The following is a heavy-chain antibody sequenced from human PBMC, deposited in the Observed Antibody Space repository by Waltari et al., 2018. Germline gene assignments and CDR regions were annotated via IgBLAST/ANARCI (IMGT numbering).Heavy chain of an antibody. CDR2: ISGSSSRI. CDR3: AKDRVGYFDLLVRAFDF. CDR1: GFPFSSYA. Sequence: EVQLLESGGGLVHPGGSLTLSCAVSGFPFSSYAMSWGRQAPGKGLEWVSTISGSSSRIHYADSVKGRLTISRDNSKNTLFLQMNSLRPEDTAVYFCAKDRVGYFDLLVRAFDFWGPGTMVIVSS. D-gene: IGHD3-9*01. J-gene: IGHJ3*01. V-gene: IGHV3-23*01.